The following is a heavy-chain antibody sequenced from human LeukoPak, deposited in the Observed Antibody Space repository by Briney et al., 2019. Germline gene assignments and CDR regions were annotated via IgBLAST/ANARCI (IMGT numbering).Heavy chain of an antibody. Sequence: PGGSLRLSCAASGFTFSNYAMCWVRQAPGTGLGWVSGISGSGGSTYYAESVKGRATISRDNSKKTLFLQMKTLRAEDTAVYYCAKGSGSYRFDYWGQGTLVTVSS. J-gene: IGHJ4*02. D-gene: IGHD1-26*01. V-gene: IGHV3-23*01. CDR2: ISGSGGST. CDR3: AKGSGSYRFDY. CDR1: GFTFSNYA.